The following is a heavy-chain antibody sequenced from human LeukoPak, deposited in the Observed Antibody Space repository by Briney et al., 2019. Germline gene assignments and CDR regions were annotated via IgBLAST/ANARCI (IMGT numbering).Heavy chain of an antibody. J-gene: IGHJ4*02. Sequence: GGSLRLSCAASGFTVSSNYMSWVRQAPGKGLDCVSAILSTGSTYYADSVKGRFTISRDNSKNTLYLQMNNLRAEDTAIYYCARAPTKRHFDSWGQGTLVTVSS. D-gene: IGHD2-2*01. CDR1: GFTVSSNY. V-gene: IGHV3-66*01. CDR3: ARAPTKRHFDS. CDR2: ILSTGST.